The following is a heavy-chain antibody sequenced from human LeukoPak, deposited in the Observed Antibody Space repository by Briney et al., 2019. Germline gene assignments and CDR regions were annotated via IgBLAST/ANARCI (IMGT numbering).Heavy chain of an antibody. CDR1: GFTFSSYA. J-gene: IGHJ4*02. V-gene: IGHV3-23*01. D-gene: IGHD3-3*01. CDR3: STDHRTIYGVVFPDY. Sequence: PGGSLRLSCAASGFTFSSYAMSWVRQAPGKGLEWVSVISGSGGSTYYADSVKGRFTISRDNSKNTLYLQMNSLKTEDTGVYYCSTDHRTIYGVVFPDYWGQGTLVTVSS. CDR2: ISGSGGST.